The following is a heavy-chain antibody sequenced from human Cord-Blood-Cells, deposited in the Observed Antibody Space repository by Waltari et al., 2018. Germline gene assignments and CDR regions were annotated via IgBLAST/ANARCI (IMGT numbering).Heavy chain of an antibody. CDR3: ASGGSGWYFDY. Sequence: QVQLVESGGGVVQPGRSLRLSCAASGFTFRSYALHWVRQAPGKGLGWVAVISYDGRNKYYADAVKGRFTISRDNSKNTLYLQMNSLRAEDTAVYYCASGGSGWYFDYWGQGTLVTVSS. D-gene: IGHD6-19*01. CDR2: ISYDGRNK. CDR1: GFTFRSYA. V-gene: IGHV3-30*04. J-gene: IGHJ4*02.